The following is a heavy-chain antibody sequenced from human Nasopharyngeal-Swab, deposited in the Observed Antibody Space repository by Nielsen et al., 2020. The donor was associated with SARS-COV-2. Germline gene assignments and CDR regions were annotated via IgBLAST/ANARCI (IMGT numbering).Heavy chain of an antibody. CDR2: ISDDNTI. Sequence: GESLKISCAVSGFTFNTYGMNWVRQAPGKGLEWISYISDDNTIFYADSVKGRFTISRDNAKNSLYLQMNSLRDEDTAVYYCARDLELLTNYYALDYWGQGTLVTVSS. V-gene: IGHV3-48*02. CDR3: ARDLELLTNYYALDY. J-gene: IGHJ4*02. D-gene: IGHD3-9*01. CDR1: GFTFNTYG.